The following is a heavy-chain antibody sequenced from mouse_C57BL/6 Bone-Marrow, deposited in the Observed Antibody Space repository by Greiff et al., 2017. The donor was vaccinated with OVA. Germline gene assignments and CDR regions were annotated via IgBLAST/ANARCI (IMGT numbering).Heavy chain of an antibody. J-gene: IGHJ4*01. Sequence: VQLQQSGPELVQPGASVKLSCKASGYTFTSYWMHWVKQRPGQGLEWIGNINPSNGGTNYNEKFKSKATLTVDTSSSTAYMQLSSLTSEDSAVYKGARSGRLRRFYAMDYWGQGTSVTVSS. CDR2: INPSNGGT. D-gene: IGHD2-4*01. V-gene: IGHV1-53*01. CDR1: GYTFTSYW. CDR3: ARSGRLRRFYAMDY.